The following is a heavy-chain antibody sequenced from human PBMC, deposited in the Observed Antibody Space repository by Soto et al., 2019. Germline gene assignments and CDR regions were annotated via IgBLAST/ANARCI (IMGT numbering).Heavy chain of an antibody. CDR2: IDPRDSYA. Sequence: GESLKISCKGSGYSVTNSWINWVRQMPGKGLEWMGRIDPRDSYANYSPSFQGHVTISADKSISTAYLQWSSLKASDTAMYYCTRQSETYYDSSGYYFDYWGQGTLVTVSS. J-gene: IGHJ4*02. CDR1: GYSVTNSW. V-gene: IGHV5-10-1*01. D-gene: IGHD3-22*01. CDR3: TRQSETYYDSSGYYFDY.